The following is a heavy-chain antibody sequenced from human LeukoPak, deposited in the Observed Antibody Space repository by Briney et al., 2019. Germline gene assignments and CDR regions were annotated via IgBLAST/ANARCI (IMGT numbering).Heavy chain of an antibody. CDR1: GLTFSRYA. J-gene: IGHJ4*02. V-gene: IGHV3-23*01. D-gene: IGHD5-12*01. Sequence: PGGSLRLSCAASGLTFSRYAMSWVRQAPGKGLEWVSGVSTSGGSTYYADSVKGRFTISRDNSKNTLHLQMNSLRAEDTAVYYCAKDRTAGYDGLVDYWGQGTLVTVSS. CDR3: AKDRTAGYDGLVDY. CDR2: VSTSGGST.